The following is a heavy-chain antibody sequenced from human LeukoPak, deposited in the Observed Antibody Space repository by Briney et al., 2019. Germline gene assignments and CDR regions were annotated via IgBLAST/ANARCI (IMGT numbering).Heavy chain of an antibody. D-gene: IGHD1-26*01. J-gene: IGHJ4*02. V-gene: IGHV4-34*01. CDR2: INHSGTT. CDR3: ARGLNGYSGTYYGFDY. Sequence: SETLSLTCAVYGGSFSGYFWSWIRQPPGKGLEWIGEINHSGTTNYNPSLKSRVTISVDTSKNQFPLKLNSVTAADTAVFYCARGLNGYSGTYYGFDYWGQATLVTVSS. CDR1: GGSFSGYF.